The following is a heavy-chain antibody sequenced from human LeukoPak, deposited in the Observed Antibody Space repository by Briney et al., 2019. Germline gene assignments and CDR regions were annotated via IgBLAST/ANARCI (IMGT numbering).Heavy chain of an antibody. CDR3: ARGGYSYGYDY. Sequence: SETLSLTCTVSGGSISSGGYYWSWIRQHPGKGLEWIGYIYYSGSTYYNPSLKSRVTISVDTSKNQFSLKPSSVTAADTAVYYCARGGYSYGYDYWGQGTLVTVSS. V-gene: IGHV4-31*03. CDR1: GGSISSGGYY. J-gene: IGHJ4*02. D-gene: IGHD5-18*01. CDR2: IYYSGST.